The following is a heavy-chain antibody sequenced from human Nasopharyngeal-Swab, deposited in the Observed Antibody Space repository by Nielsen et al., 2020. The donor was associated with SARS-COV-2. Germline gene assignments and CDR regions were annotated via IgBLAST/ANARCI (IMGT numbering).Heavy chain of an antibody. Sequence: WIRQPPGKGLAWVGLIWYDGSNKYYADSVKGRFTISRDSSKNTLYLQMNSLRAEDTAVYYCARDLGENSSIDYWGQGTLVTVSS. D-gene: IGHD3-16*01. V-gene: IGHV3-33*01. CDR2: IWYDGSNK. CDR3: ARDLGENSSIDY. J-gene: IGHJ4*02.